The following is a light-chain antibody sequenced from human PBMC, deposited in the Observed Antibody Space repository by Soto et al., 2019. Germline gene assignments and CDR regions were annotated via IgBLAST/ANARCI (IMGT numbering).Light chain of an antibody. Sequence: QSVLTQPPSVSAAPGQQVNISCSGETSNIGNNYVSWYQQLPGTAPKLLIYDTNNRPSGIPDRFSGSKSGTSATLGITGLQTGDEAVYYCGAWDSSLSGVLFGGGTKLTVL. CDR3: GAWDSSLSGVL. V-gene: IGLV1-51*01. CDR2: DTN. CDR1: TSNIGNNY. J-gene: IGLJ2*01.